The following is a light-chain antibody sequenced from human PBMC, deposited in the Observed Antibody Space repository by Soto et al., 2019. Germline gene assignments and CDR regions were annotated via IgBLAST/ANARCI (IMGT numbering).Light chain of an antibody. Sequence: QSVLTQPPSVSGAPGPRVTISCTGSTSNIGAGYDVHWYQQLPGTAPKVLIYGNNNRPSGVPDRFSGSKSGTSASLAITGLQAEDEADYYCQSYDSSLSGSVFGGGTKLTV. J-gene: IGLJ3*02. CDR3: QSYDSSLSGSV. V-gene: IGLV1-40*01. CDR1: TSNIGAGYD. CDR2: GNN.